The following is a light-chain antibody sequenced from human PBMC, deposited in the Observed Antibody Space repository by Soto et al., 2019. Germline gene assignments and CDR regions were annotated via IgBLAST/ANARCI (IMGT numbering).Light chain of an antibody. CDR1: QSVGNN. CDR2: ATS. V-gene: IGKV3-15*01. CDR3: QPYADWPLT. J-gene: IGKJ4*01. Sequence: EIVLTQSPATLSVSPGERATLSCRASQSVGNNFAWYQQKPGQAPRLLIFATSTRATGVPARFSGSGSGTEFTLTISSLQSEDFPVYYCQPYADWPLTFGGGAKVDIE.